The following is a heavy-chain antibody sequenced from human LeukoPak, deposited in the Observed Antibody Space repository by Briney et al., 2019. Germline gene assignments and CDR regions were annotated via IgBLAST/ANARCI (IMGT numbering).Heavy chain of an antibody. CDR3: VRGLVEFTTGIFDF. CDR2: IRGNGDST. V-gene: IGHV3-23*01. CDR1: GFTFGAYA. D-gene: IGHD1-14*01. Sequence: PGGSLRLSCAASGFTFGAYAMTWVREAPGKGLEWLSAIRGNGDSTFYRDSVKGRFTISRDNSKSTLHLQMNSLRAEDTAIYYCVRGLVEFTTGIFDFWGQGTLVAVSS. J-gene: IGHJ4*02.